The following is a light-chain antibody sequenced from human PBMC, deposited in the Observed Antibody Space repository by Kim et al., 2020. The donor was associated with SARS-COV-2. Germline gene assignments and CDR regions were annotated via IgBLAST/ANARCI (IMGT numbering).Light chain of an antibody. CDR1: HDITNY. Sequence: DIQVTQSPSSLSASVGDRVTITCRSSHDITNYLVWIQQKPGEAPRSLIYAASTLRGGVSSRFSGSGSGTEFTLTISYLQPEDFATYYCFYYNNDPSTFGQGTKVDIK. CDR3: FYYNNDPST. J-gene: IGKJ2*01. V-gene: IGKV1-16*01. CDR2: AAS.